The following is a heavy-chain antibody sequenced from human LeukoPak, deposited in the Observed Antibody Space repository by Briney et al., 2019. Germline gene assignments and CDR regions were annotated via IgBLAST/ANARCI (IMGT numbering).Heavy chain of an antibody. V-gene: IGHV3-23*01. J-gene: IGHJ6*03. Sequence: GGSLRLSCAASGFTFSTYAISWVRQAPGKGLEWVSGVSGSGDNTYYADSVKGRFTVSRDNSKNTLYPQMNSLRVEDTAVYYCAKALALDYYGSGSYLYYYYYMDVWGKGTTVTISS. CDR1: GFTFSTYA. CDR2: VSGSGDNT. CDR3: AKALALDYYGSGSYLYYYYYMDV. D-gene: IGHD3-10*01.